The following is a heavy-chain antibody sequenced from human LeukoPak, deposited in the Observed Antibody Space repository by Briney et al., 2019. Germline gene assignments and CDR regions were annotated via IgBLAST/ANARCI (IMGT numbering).Heavy chain of an antibody. CDR2: IYSGGST. CDR1: GFTVSSNY. V-gene: IGHV3-53*01. J-gene: IGHJ6*02. CDR3: ARGRFGDYYGMDV. D-gene: IGHD3-10*01. Sequence: GGSLRLSCAASGFTVSSNYMSWVRQAPGKGLEWVSVIYSGGSTYYADSVKGRFTISRDNSKNTLYLQMNSLRAEDTAVYYCARGRFGDYYGMDVWGQGTTVTVSS.